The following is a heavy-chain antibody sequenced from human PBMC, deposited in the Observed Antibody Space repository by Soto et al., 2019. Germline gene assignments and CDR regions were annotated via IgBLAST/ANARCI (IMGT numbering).Heavy chain of an antibody. J-gene: IGHJ4*02. CDR1: GYTFTSYG. V-gene: IGHV1-18*01. D-gene: IGHD3-16*01. CDR2: ISAYNGNT. Sequence: QVQLVQSGAEVKKPGASVKVSCKASGYTFTSYGVSWVRQAPGQGLELMGWISAYNGNTKYAQKLQGRVTMTTDTTTNTGYMDLRSLRSDDTAVYYCAGDSPPLGLWGQGTLVTVSS. CDR3: AGDSPPLGL.